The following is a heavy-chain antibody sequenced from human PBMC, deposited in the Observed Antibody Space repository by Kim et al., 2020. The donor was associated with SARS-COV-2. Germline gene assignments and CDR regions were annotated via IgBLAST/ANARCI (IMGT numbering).Heavy chain of an antibody. V-gene: IGHV3-33*01. CDR3: ARENDYVSGYYRPLGA. J-gene: IGHJ5*02. D-gene: IGHD3-16*01. Sequence: GGSLRLSCAASGFTFSSYAMHWVRQAPGKGLEWVAVIWYDGDNKYYVDSVKGRFTISRDNSKNTVYLQMNSLRAEDTAVYYCARENDYVSGYYRPLGAWGQGTLVTVSS. CDR1: GFTFSSYA. CDR2: IWYDGDNK.